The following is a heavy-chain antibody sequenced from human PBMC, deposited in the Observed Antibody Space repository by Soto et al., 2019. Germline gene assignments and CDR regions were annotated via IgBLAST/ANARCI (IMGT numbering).Heavy chain of an antibody. V-gene: IGHV3-64D*06. CDR3: AKSSSGWYFPPFDY. CDR2: ISSNGGST. D-gene: IGHD6-19*01. Sequence: PGGSLRLACSASGFTLSSYAMHWVRQAPGKGLEYVSAISSNGGSTYYADSVKGRFTISRDNSKNTLYLQMSSLRAEDTAVYYCAKSSSGWYFPPFDYWGQGTLVTVS. CDR1: GFTLSSYA. J-gene: IGHJ4*02.